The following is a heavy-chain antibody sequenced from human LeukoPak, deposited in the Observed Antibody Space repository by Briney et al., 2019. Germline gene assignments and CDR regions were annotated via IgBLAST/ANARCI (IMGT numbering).Heavy chain of an antibody. CDR2: ISSDGSII. CDR3: ARIKAVAGPIDY. Sequence: PGGSLRLSCAASGFSFSSYWMHWVRQAPGKGLVWVSRISSDGSIINYADSVKGRFTISRDNAKNTLYLQMNSLRVEDTAVYYCARIKAVAGPIDYWGQGTLVTVSS. CDR1: GFSFSSYW. V-gene: IGHV3-74*01. J-gene: IGHJ4*02. D-gene: IGHD6-19*01.